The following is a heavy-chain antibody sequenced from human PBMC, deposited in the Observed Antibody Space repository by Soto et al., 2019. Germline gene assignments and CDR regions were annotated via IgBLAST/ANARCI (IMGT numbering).Heavy chain of an antibody. CDR2: IGSGGSPI. V-gene: IGHV3-48*03. Sequence: GKGLEWVSYIGSGGSPIYYGDSVKGRFTISRDNAENTLYLQMSSLRAADTAVYFHAKDGTRACSTVSAFLLHRSTDL. D-gene: IGHD6-13*01. J-gene: IGHJ2*01. CDR3: AKDGTRACSTVSAFLLHRSTDL.